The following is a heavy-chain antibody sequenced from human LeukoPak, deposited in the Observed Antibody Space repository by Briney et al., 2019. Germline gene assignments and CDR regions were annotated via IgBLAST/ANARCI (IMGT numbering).Heavy chain of an antibody. D-gene: IGHD3-10*01. CDR2: IYHSGST. Sequence: SETLSLTCAVSGYSISSGYYWGWIRPPPGKGLEWIGIIYHSGSTYYNPSLKSRVTISVDTSKNQFSLKLSSVTAADTAVYYCARDAYFGSGSYYPFDYWGQGTLVTVSS. J-gene: IGHJ4*02. CDR3: ARDAYFGSGSYYPFDY. V-gene: IGHV4-38-2*02. CDR1: GYSISSGYY.